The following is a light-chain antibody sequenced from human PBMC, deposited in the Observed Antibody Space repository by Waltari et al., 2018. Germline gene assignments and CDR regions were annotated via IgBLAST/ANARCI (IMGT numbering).Light chain of an antibody. Sequence: ANQRVKSYRAWYQQVPGQSPRILNYDASNKATGIPSRFIGSGSRKDVTVTISGLEPEDFAGYFFQQRSNRPPRYTSGQGTKLEIK. CDR2: DAS. J-gene: IGKJ2*01. V-gene: IGKV3-11*01. CDR1: QRVKSY. CDR3: QQRSNRPPRYT.